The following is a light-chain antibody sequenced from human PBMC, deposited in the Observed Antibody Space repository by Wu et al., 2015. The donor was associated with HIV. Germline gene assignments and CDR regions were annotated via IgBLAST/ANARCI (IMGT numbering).Light chain of an antibody. CDR1: QSVSSN. CDR2: GAS. V-gene: IGKV3-15*01. Sequence: IVMTQSPATLSVSPGERATLSCRASQSVSSNLAWYQQKPGQAPRLLIYGASTRATGIPDRFSGSGSGTEFTLTISSIQSEDFAVYYCQQYDNWPPWTFGQGTKVEIK. CDR3: QQYDNWPPWT. J-gene: IGKJ1*01.